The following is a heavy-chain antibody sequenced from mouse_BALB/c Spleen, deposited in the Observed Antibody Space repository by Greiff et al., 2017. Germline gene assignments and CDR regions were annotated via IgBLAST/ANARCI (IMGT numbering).Heavy chain of an antibody. CDR2: INPGSGGT. CDR1: GYAFTNYL. D-gene: IGHD2-4*01. Sequence: VKLQESGAELVRPGTSVKVSCKASGYAFTNYLIEWVKQRPGQGLEWIGVINPGSGGTNYNEKFKGKATLTADKSSSTAYMQLSSLTSDDSAVYFCARGSTMITSAWFAYWGQGTLVTVSA. J-gene: IGHJ3*01. CDR3: ARGSTMITSAWFAY. V-gene: IGHV1-54*01.